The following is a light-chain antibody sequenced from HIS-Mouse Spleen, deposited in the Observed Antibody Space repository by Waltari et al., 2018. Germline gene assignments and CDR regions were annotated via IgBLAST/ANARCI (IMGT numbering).Light chain of an antibody. J-gene: IGLJ3*02. CDR1: SSDVGGYNY. CDR2: DVS. V-gene: IGLV2-14*03. Sequence: QSALTQPASVSGSPGQSITISCTGTSSDVGGYNYVSWYQQHPGKAPKLMIYDVSKRPSGVSNRFSGSKSGNTDSLTISGLQAEDEADYYCSSYTSSSTNWVFGGGTKLTVL. CDR3: SSYTSSSTNWV.